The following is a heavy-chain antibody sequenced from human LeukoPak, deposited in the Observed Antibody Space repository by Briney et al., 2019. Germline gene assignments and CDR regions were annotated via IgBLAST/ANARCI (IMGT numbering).Heavy chain of an antibody. V-gene: IGHV1-2*02. CDR3: ARGGFVESSGWYEVDY. CDR2: INPNSGGT. J-gene: IGHJ4*02. CDR1: GYTFTGYY. Sequence: GASVKVSCKASGYTFTGYYMHWVRQAPGQGLEWMGWINPNSGGTNYAQKFQGRVTMTRDTSISTAYMELSRLRSDDTAVYYCARGGFVESSGWYEVDYWGQGTLVTVSS. D-gene: IGHD6-19*01.